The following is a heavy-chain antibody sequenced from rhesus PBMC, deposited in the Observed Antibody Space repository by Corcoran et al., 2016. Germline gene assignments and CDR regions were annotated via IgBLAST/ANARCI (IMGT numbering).Heavy chain of an antibody. J-gene: IGHJ4*01. Sequence: QLQLPESGPGLVKPSETLSLTCAVSGGSISSNYWSWIRQPPGKGLVWIGRISGSGGSPDYNASLKSRVTIATDTSTNQFSLKLRSVTAADTAVYYCARAYSSGWVYYFDYWGQGILVTVSS. CDR3: ARAYSSGWVYYFDY. CDR1: GGSISSNY. CDR2: ISGSGGSP. D-gene: IGHD6-31*01. V-gene: IGHV4-173*01.